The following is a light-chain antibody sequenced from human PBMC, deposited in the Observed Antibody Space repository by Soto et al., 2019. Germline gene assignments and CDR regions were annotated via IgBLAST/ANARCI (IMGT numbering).Light chain of an antibody. CDR2: DVS. J-gene: IGKJ3*01. CDR1: QNINTW. Sequence: QMTQSPSTLSASVGDRVTITCRASQNINTWLAWYQQKPGTAPRLLIYDVSTLQSGVPSRFSGSGSGTAFPLTITSLQPDDSEIYYCQQYDGYFGPGTKV. V-gene: IGKV1-5*01. CDR3: QQYDGY.